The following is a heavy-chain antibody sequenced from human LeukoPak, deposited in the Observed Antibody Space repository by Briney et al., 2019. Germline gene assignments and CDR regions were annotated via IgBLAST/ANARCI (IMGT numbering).Heavy chain of an antibody. V-gene: IGHV3-23*01. CDR2: ISGSGGST. D-gene: IGHD3-10*01. J-gene: IGHJ3*02. Sequence: PGGSLRLSCAASGFTFSSYAMSWVRQAPGKGLEWVSAISGSGGSTYYADSVKGRFTISRDNSKNTLYLQMNSLRAEDTAVYYCARISSEFEDAFDIWGQGTMVTVSS. CDR3: ARISSEFEDAFDI. CDR1: GFTFSSYA.